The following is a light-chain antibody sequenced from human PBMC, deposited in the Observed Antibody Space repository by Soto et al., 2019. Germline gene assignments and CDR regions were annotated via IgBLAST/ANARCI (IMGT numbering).Light chain of an antibody. CDR3: SSYTSSSTPV. J-gene: IGLJ3*02. CDR2: DVS. CDR1: SSDVGGYNY. Sequence: QSALTQPASVSGSPGQSITISCTGTSSDVGGYNYVSWYQQHPGKAPKLMIYDVSNRPSGVSNRFSGSKSGNTASLTISGLQAEDEAAYYCSSYTSSSTPVLGGGTKLTVL. V-gene: IGLV2-14*01.